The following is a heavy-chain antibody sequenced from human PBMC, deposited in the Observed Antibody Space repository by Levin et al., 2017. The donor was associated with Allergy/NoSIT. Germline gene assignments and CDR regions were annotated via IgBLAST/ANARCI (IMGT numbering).Heavy chain of an antibody. CDR3: ARDGYSYGRGDSFDI. J-gene: IGHJ3*02. CDR1: GYTFTSYA. Sequence: GGSLRLSCKASGYTFTSYAMHWVRQAPGQRPEWMGWINAGNGDAKYPQKFQGRVTITRDTSASTAYMELSSLRSEDTAVYYCARDGYSYGRGDSFDIWGQGTMVTVSS. D-gene: IGHD5-12*01. V-gene: IGHV1-3*01. CDR2: INAGNGDA.